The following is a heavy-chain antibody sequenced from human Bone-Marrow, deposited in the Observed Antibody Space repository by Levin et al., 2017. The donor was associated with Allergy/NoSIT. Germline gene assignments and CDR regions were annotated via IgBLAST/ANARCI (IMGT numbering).Heavy chain of an antibody. J-gene: IGHJ3*02. Sequence: KPSETLSLTCSVSGGSVRGENYYWSWIRQPPGKRLEWIGYISYSGATTYSPSLESRVTISLGAPENHFSLRLSSLTAADTAVYYCARDHGDSSDAFAIWGQGTMVTVSS. D-gene: IGHD4-17*01. CDR2: ISYSGAT. CDR3: ARDHGDSSDAFAI. CDR1: GGSVRGENYY. V-gene: IGHV4-61*03.